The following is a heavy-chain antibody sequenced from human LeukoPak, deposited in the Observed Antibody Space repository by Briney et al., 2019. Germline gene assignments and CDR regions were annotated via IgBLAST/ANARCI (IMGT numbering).Heavy chain of an antibody. CDR2: IWYDGSKK. Sequence: PGGSLRLSCAASGFTFSRYGFHWVRQAPGKGLEWVALIWYDGSKKYYADSVKGRFTISRDNSKNTLYLQMNSLRAEDTAVYYCVRYPGVESYYFDSWGQGTLVTVSS. CDR1: GFTFSRYG. CDR3: VRYPGVESYYFDS. D-gene: IGHD3-3*01. V-gene: IGHV3-33*01. J-gene: IGHJ4*02.